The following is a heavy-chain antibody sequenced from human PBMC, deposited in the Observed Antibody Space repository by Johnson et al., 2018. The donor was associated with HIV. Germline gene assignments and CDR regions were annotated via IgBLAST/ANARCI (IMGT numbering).Heavy chain of an antibody. V-gene: IGHV3-66*02. Sequence: VQLVESGGGLVQPGGSLRLSCAASGFTVSSNYMSWVRQAPGKGLEWVAGLNCSGGRTGYADSVKGRFTISRDNSKNTLYLQMNSLRAEDTAVYYCARGRRIQLWLLADAFDIWGQGTLVTVSS. CDR2: NCSGGRT. J-gene: IGHJ3*02. D-gene: IGHD5-18*01. CDR1: GFTVSSNY. CDR3: ARGRRIQLWLLADAFDI.